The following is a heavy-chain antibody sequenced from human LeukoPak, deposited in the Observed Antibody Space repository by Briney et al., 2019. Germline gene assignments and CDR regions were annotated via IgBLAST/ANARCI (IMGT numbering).Heavy chain of an antibody. CDR2: IYSGGST. V-gene: IGHV3-66*01. D-gene: IGHD3-10*01. Sequence: GGSLRLSCAASGFTVSSNYMSWVRQAPGKGLEWVSVIYSGGSTYYADSVKGRFTISRDSSKNTLYLQMNSLRAEDTAVYYCARDRAHVLLWFGELGDDSPRFDYWGQGTLVTVSS. J-gene: IGHJ4*02. CDR3: ARDRAHVLLWFGELGDDSPRFDY. CDR1: GFTVSSNY.